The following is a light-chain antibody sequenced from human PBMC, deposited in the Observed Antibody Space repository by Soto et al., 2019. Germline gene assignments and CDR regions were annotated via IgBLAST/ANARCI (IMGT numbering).Light chain of an antibody. CDR1: SSDVGGYDY. CDR2: DVT. Sequence: QSVLTQPASVSGSPGQSITISCTGTSSDVGGYDYVSWYQQHPGKAPKLMIYDVTNRPSGVSNRFSGSKSGNTASLTISGLQAEDEASYYCSSYTSSTSDVFGTGTKLPVL. J-gene: IGLJ1*01. CDR3: SSYTSSTSDV. V-gene: IGLV2-14*01.